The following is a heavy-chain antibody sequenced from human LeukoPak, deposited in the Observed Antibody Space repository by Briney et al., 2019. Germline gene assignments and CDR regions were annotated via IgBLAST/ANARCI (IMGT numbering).Heavy chain of an antibody. J-gene: IGHJ3*02. D-gene: IGHD1-26*01. CDR3: ARCPYSGRSFDI. CDR2: ISSSGSYI. V-gene: IGHV3-21*01. Sequence: GGSLRLSCASSGFTFSSYSMHWVRQAPGKGLEWVSSISSSGSYIYYADSVKGRFTISRDNAKNSLHLQMNSLTPEDTAIYYCARCPYSGRSFDIWGQGTMVTVSS. CDR1: GFTFSSYS.